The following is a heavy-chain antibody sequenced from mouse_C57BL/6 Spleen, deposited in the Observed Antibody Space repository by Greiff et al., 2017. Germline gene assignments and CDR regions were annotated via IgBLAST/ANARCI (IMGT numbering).Heavy chain of an antibody. V-gene: IGHV1-55*01. J-gene: IGHJ3*01. D-gene: IGHD1-1*01. Sequence: QVQLQQPGAELVKPGASVKMSCKASGYTFTSYWITWVKQRPGQGLEWIGDIYPGSGSTNYNEKFKSKATLTVDTSSSTAYMQHSSRTSEGGAVEYCARDYYGSSSWFAYWGQGTLVTVSA. CDR3: ARDYYGSSSWFAY. CDR1: GYTFTSYW. CDR2: IYPGSGST.